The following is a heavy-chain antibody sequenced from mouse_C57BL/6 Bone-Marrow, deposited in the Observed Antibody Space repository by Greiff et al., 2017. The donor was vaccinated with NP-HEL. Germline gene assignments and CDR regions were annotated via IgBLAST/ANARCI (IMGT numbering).Heavy chain of an antibody. CDR1: GFSLTSYG. CDR2: IWSGGST. J-gene: IGHJ1*03. D-gene: IGHD1-1*01. V-gene: IGHV2-2*01. CDR3: ARNYYYGSNWYFDV. Sequence: QVQLKESGPGLVQPSQSLSIPCTVSGFSLTSYGVHWVRQSPGKGLEWLGVIWSGGSTDYNAAFISRLSISKDNSKSQVFFKMNSLQADDTAIYYCARNYYYGSNWYFDVWGTGTTVTVSS.